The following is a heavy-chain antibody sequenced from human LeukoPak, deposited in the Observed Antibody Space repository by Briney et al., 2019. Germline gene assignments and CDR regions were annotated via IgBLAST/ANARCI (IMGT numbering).Heavy chain of an antibody. Sequence: PGRSLRLSCAASGFTFSSYAMHWVRQAPGKGLEWVAVISYDGTNKYFADSVKGRFTISRDNSKNTLYLQMNSLRAEDTAVYYCAKGFRGANNDAFDIWGQGTMVTVSS. D-gene: IGHD3-10*01. CDR3: AKGFRGANNDAFDI. CDR1: GFTFSSYA. V-gene: IGHV3-30-3*01. J-gene: IGHJ3*02. CDR2: ISYDGTNK.